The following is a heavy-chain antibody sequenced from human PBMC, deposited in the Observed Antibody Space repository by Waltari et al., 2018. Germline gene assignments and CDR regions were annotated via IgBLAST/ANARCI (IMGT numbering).Heavy chain of an antibody. D-gene: IGHD3-10*01. CDR2: IYYSGRT. J-gene: IGHJ4*02. CDR1: GGSISSHY. CDR3: AKGIYY. V-gene: IGHV4-59*11. Sequence: TVSGGSISSHYWGWIRQPPGKGLEWIGYIYYSGRTNYNPSLKSRVTISLDTSKNQFSLRLSSVTAADTAVYYCAKGIYYWGQGTLVTVSS.